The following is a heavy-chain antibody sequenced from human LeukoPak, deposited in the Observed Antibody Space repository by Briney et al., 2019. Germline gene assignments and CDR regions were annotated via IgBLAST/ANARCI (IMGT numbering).Heavy chain of an antibody. CDR1: GFTFSSQN. D-gene: IGHD6-19*01. Sequence: PGGSLRLSCAASGFTFSSQNMNWARQAPGKGLEWVAYISTSGDSTKYADSVEGRLTISRDNVENSLYLLMNSLRVDDTAVYYCVKNGWLDYWGQGIVVTVSS. V-gene: IGHV3-21*01. CDR2: ISTSGDST. J-gene: IGHJ4*02. CDR3: VKNGWLDY.